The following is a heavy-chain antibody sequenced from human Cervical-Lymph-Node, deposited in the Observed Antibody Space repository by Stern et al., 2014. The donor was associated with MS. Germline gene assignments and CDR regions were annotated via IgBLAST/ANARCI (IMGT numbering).Heavy chain of an antibody. CDR1: GYTFTSYW. CDR3: ARQRYFYY. J-gene: IGHJ4*02. Sequence: EVHLVESGPEVKRPGESLKISCQASGYTFTSYWIGWARQMPGKGLEWIAIIFPGGSDIRYSPSFQGQVPISADKSSSTAYLQWNNLKSSDTAIYYCARQRYFYYWGQGTLVTVSS. V-gene: IGHV5-51*01. CDR2: IFPGGSDI.